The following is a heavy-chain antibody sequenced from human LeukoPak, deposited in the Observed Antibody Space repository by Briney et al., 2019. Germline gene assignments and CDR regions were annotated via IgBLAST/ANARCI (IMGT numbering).Heavy chain of an antibody. CDR3: ARGGSSYHFFDS. J-gene: IGHJ4*02. D-gene: IGHD2-15*01. V-gene: IGHV3-33*01. Sequence: TGGSLRLSCAASGFTFSSYGMHWVRQAPGKGLEWVAVIWYDGSNKYYADSVKGRFTISRDNSKNTLYLQMNSLRAEDTAVYYCARGGSSYHFFDSWGQGTLVTVSS. CDR1: GFTFSSYG. CDR2: IWYDGSNK.